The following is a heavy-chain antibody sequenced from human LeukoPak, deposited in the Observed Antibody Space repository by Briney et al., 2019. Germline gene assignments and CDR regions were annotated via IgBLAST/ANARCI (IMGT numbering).Heavy chain of an antibody. Sequence: GRSLRLSCAASGFTFSNYAMHWVRQAPGKGLDWVAVVSFHGTDKFYADSVKGRFTISRDNSKNTLYLQMNSLIPEDTAVYCARAVPSRQAIDYWGQGTLVTVSS. J-gene: IGHJ4*02. V-gene: IGHV3-30*04. CDR2: VSFHGTDK. CDR3: ARAVPSRQAIDY. CDR1: GFTFSNYA.